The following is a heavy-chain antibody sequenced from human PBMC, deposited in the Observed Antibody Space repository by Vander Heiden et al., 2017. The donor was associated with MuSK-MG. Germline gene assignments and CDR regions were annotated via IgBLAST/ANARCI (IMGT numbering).Heavy chain of an antibody. CDR3: DLMGRGVTNWFDP. J-gene: IGHJ5*02. CDR2: IIPILGIA. Sequence: QVQLVQSGAEVKKPGSSVKVSCKASGGTFSSYAISWVRQAPGQGLEWMGRIIPILGIANYAQKVQGRVTITADKSTSTAYMELRRMRSEDTAVYYCDLMGRGVTNWFDPGGQGTLVTVSS. D-gene: IGHD3-10*01. V-gene: IGHV1-69*04. CDR1: GGTFSSYA.